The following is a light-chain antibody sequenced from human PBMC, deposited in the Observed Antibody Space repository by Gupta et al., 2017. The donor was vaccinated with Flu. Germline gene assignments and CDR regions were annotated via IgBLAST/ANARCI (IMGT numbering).Light chain of an antibody. CDR1: TGLVDSGGSAY. J-gene: IGKJ1*01. V-gene: IGKV2-30*01. CDR2: RVS. CDR3: MQGANWPWA. Sequence: TLVQASSVSSRSSTGLVDSGGSAYLHWFQQRPGQSPRLLIYRVSYRDSGVPDRFSGSGSGTDFTLNIARVEAEDVGIYFCMQGANWPWAFGQGTTVEIK.